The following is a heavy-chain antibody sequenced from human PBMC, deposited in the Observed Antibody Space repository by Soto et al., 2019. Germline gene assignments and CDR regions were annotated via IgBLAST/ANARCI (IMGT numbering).Heavy chain of an antibody. Sequence: QVQLVESGGGVVQPGRSLRLSCAASGFTFSSYGMHWVRQAPGKGLEWVAVISYDGSNKYYADSVKGRFTISRDNSKNTLYLQMNSLRAEDTAVYYCAKDHRRFLEWLLEGPCYFDYWGQGTLVTVSS. V-gene: IGHV3-30*18. D-gene: IGHD3-3*01. J-gene: IGHJ4*02. CDR3: AKDHRRFLEWLLEGPCYFDY. CDR2: ISYDGSNK. CDR1: GFTFSSYG.